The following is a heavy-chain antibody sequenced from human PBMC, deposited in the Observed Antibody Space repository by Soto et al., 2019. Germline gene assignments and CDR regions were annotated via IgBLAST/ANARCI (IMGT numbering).Heavy chain of an antibody. Sequence: QLQLQESGSGLVKPSQTLSLTCAVSGGSISSGGYSWSWIRQPPGKGLEWIGYIYHSGSTYYNPSLKSRVTISVDRSKNQSSLKLSSVTAADTAVYYCATSSGSDPYGMDVWGQGTTVTVSS. CDR1: GGSISSGGYS. J-gene: IGHJ6*02. CDR2: IYHSGST. CDR3: ATSSGSDPYGMDV. D-gene: IGHD3-10*01. V-gene: IGHV4-30-2*01.